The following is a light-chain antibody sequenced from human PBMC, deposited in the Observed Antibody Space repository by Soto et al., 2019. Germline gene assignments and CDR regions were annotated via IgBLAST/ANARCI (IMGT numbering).Light chain of an antibody. Sequence: DIHITQSPSTLSASVGDRFTMTCRASHSISGWLAWYQQKPGKAPNLLIYKASTLKSGVPSRFSGSGSGTEFTLTISSLQPDDFATYYCQQLNSYPITFGQGTRLEI. V-gene: IGKV1-5*03. CDR1: HSISGW. J-gene: IGKJ5*01. CDR3: QQLNSYPIT. CDR2: KAS.